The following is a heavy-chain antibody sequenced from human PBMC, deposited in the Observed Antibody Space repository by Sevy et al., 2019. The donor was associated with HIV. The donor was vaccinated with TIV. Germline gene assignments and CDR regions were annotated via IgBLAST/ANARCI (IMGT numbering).Heavy chain of an antibody. V-gene: IGHV1-2*06. Sequence: ASVKVSYKASGYTFTGYYMHWVRQAPGQGLEWMGRINPNGGGTNYAQKFQGRVTMTRDTSISTAYMELSRLRSDDTAVYYCARDLSSSLPGFWSGYYDYWVQGTLVTVSS. CDR3: ARDLSSSLPGFWSGYYDY. CDR1: GYTFTGYY. D-gene: IGHD3-3*01. CDR2: INPNGGGT. J-gene: IGHJ4*02.